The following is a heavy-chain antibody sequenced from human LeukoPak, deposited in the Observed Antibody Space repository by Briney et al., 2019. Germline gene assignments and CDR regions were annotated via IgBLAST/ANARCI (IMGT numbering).Heavy chain of an antibody. CDR1: GYTFTSYG. J-gene: IGHJ4*02. Sequence: SVKVSCKASGYTFTSYGISWVRQAPGQGLEWVGGITPIFDTPNYAPKLQGRLTINADGSTSTVYMELRSLRSEDTAVYFCARGPPPLYSGSYRPLDHWGQGTLVTVSS. D-gene: IGHD1-26*01. CDR3: ARGPPPLYSGSYRPLDH. CDR2: ITPIFDTP. V-gene: IGHV1-69*13.